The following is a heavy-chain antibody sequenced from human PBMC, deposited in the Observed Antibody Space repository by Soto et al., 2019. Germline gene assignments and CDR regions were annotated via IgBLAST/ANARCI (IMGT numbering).Heavy chain of an antibody. V-gene: IGHV1-69*06. Sequence: SVTVSCKGSGGTFSSDAISWVRQAPGQGLEWMGGIIPIFGTANYAQKFQGRVTITADKSKIQFSLRLSSVTAADTAVYYCARLRFYDWGIPNYWGQGTLVTVSS. D-gene: IGHD3-16*01. CDR1: GGTFSSDA. J-gene: IGHJ4*02. CDR2: IIPIFGTA. CDR3: ARLRFYDWGIPNY.